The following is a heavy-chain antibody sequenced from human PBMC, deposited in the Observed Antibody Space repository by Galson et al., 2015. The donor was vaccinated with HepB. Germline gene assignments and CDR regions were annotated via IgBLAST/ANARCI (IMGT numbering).Heavy chain of an antibody. CDR2: INPNSGGT. Sequence: SVKVSCKASGYTFIGYFIHWVRQAPGQGLEWMGRINPNSGGTSLLQKFHGRVTMARDTSINTVYMEGTWLTSDDTAVYYCAGDFADERLSHYHHGMDVWGQGTTVTVSS. D-gene: IGHD1-1*01. CDR3: AGDFADERLSHYHHGMDV. V-gene: IGHV1-2*06. CDR1: GYTFIGYF. J-gene: IGHJ6*02.